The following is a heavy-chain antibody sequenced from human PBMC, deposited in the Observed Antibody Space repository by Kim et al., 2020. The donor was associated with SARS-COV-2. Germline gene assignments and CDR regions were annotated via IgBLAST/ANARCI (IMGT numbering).Heavy chain of an antibody. CDR2: FNYYRST. J-gene: IGHJ4*02. CDR1: GDPVNGYY. CDR3: AIGRYFDWLFHQSPHYFDY. D-gene: IGHD3-9*01. V-gene: IGHV4-34*01. Sequence: SETLSLTCAVYGDPVNGYYWSWIRQPPGKWLEWFGEFNYYRSTNYKPSLKSRVPMSLDSSKSQFSLRLTSLTAAETAVYYCAIGRYFDWLFHQSPHYFDYWGQGNLVTVSS.